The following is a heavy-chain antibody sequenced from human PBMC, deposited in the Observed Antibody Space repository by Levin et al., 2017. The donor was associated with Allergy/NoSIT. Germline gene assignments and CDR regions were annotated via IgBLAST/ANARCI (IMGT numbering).Heavy chain of an antibody. J-gene: IGHJ6*02. CDR2: ISGDAGST. CDR1: GFTFTNYA. D-gene: IGHD3-3*01. Sequence: HPSETLSLTCAASGFTFTNYAMTWVRQAPGKGLEWVSAISGDAGSTSYADSVKGRFSISRDNSKNTLYLQMNSLRAEDTAVYYCAKAKNQMADFWSGNLHSYYYSVDVWGQGTTVTVSS. CDR3: AKAKNQMADFWSGNLHSYYYSVDV. V-gene: IGHV3-23*01.